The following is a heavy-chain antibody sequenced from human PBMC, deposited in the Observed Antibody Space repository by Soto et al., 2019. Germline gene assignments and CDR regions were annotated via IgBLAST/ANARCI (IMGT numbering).Heavy chain of an antibody. J-gene: IGHJ6*02. Sequence: HPGGSLRLSCAASGFTFSSYAMSWVRQAPGKGLEWVSAISGSGGSTYYADSVKGRFTISRDNSKNTLYLQMNSLRAEDTAVYYCAKGGSSSNYYYYGMDVRGQGTTVTVSS. D-gene: IGHD6-6*01. CDR3: AKGGSSSNYYYYGMDV. CDR1: GFTFSSYA. V-gene: IGHV3-23*01. CDR2: ISGSGGST.